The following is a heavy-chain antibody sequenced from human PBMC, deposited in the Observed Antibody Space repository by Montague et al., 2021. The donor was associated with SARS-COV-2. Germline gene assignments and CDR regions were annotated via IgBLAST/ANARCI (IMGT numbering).Heavy chain of an antibody. CDR2: IYYSGST. CDR3: ARAAPWSFRDILTGYYYYYGMDV. D-gene: IGHD3-9*01. Sequence: TLFLTCTVSGGSISSGGYYWSWIRQHPGKGLEWIGYIYYSGSTYYNPSLKSRVTISVDTSKNQFSLKLSSVTAADTAVYYCARAAPWSFRDILTGYYYYYGMDVWGQGTTVTVSS. V-gene: IGHV4-31*03. J-gene: IGHJ6*02. CDR1: GGSISSGGYY.